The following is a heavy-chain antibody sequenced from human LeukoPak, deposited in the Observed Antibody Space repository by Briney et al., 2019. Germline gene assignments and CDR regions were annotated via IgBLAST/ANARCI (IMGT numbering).Heavy chain of an antibody. CDR3: ARGSGCATTSCYPNYYCYGMDV. Sequence: ASVKVSCKASGYTFTDYYMHWVRQAPGQGLEWMGWINPNSGGTNYVQEFQGRVTMTRDTSISTAYMELSGLRSDDTAVYFCARGSGCATTSCYPNYYCYGMDVSGQGTTVTVSS. CDR2: INPNSGGT. D-gene: IGHD2-2*01. V-gene: IGHV1-2*02. CDR1: GYTFTDYY. J-gene: IGHJ6*01.